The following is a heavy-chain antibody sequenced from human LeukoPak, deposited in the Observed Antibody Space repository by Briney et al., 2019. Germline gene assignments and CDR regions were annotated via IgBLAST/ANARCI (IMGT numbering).Heavy chain of an antibody. CDR3: ARHYSVVYPDY. V-gene: IGHV4-39*01. CDR2: ISYTGST. D-gene: IGHD2-21*01. J-gene: IGHJ4*02. CDR1: GGSIGTSIFH. Sequence: PSETLSPTCTVSGGSIGTSIFHWGWIRQPPGKGLEWIATISYTGSTYYNPSLRSRVTISVDTSRNQFSLRLSSVTAADTAVYYCARHYSVVYPDYWGQGTLVTVSS.